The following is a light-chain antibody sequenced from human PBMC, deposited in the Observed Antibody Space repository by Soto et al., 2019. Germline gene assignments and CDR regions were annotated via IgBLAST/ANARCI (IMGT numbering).Light chain of an antibody. Sequence: GDRVTITCRASQRISSWLAWYQQKPGKAPKLLIYDASSLESGVPSRFSGSGSDTEFTLTINNLQPDDFATYHCQQYNRYSLTFGGGTEVEIK. CDR3: QQYNRYSLT. CDR1: QRISSW. J-gene: IGKJ4*01. V-gene: IGKV1-5*01. CDR2: DAS.